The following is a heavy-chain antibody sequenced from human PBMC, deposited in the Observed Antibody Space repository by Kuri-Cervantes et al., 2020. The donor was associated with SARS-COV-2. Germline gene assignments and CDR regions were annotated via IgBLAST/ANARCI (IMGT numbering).Heavy chain of an antibody. CDR1: GYTFTSYG. Sequence: AAVNVSCKASGYTFTSYGISWVRQAPGQGLEWMGWISAYNGNTNYAQKLQGRVTMTTDTSTSTAYMELRSLRSDDTAVYYCARVVWLRASGGYDYWGQGTLVTVSS. CDR3: ARVVWLRASGGYDY. D-gene: IGHD5-12*01. CDR2: ISAYNGNT. J-gene: IGHJ4*02. V-gene: IGHV1-18*01.